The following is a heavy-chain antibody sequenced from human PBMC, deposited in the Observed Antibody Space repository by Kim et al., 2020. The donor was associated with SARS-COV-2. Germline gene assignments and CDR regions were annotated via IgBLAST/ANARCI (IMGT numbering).Heavy chain of an antibody. D-gene: IGHD2-2*01. V-gene: IGHV4-4*02. Sequence: SLKSRVTIAVDKSKNQFSLKLSSVTAADTAVYYCAREGGYCSSTSCSIDYWGQGTLVTVSS. J-gene: IGHJ4*02. CDR3: AREGGYCSSTSCSIDY.